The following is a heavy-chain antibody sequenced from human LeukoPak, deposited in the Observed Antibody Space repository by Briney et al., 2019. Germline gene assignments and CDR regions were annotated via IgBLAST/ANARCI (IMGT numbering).Heavy chain of an antibody. CDR3: ARDRRYCSGDSCRVHYFDY. Sequence: SVKVSCKASRDTFTSYAISWVRQAPGQGLEWMGRIIPILGIANYAQKFQGRVTITADKSTSTAYMELSSLRSEDTAVYYCARDRRYCSGDSCRVHYFDYWGQGTLVTVSS. D-gene: IGHD2-15*01. CDR1: RDTFTSYA. CDR2: IIPILGIA. J-gene: IGHJ4*02. V-gene: IGHV1-69*04.